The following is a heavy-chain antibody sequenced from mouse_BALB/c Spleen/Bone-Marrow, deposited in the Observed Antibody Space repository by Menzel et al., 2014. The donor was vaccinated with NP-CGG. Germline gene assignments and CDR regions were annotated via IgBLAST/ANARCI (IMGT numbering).Heavy chain of an antibody. CDR2: INSNGGST. V-gene: IGHV5-6-3*01. J-gene: IGHJ2*01. Sequence: DVQLVESGGGLVQPGGSLKLSCAASGFTFSSYGMSWVRQTPDKRLELVASINSNGGSTYYPDSVKGRFTISRDNAKNTLSLQMSSLKSEDTAMYYCARGNYGNYVDYFDYWGLGTTLTVSS. D-gene: IGHD2-1*01. CDR1: GFTFSSYG. CDR3: ARGNYGNYVDYFDY.